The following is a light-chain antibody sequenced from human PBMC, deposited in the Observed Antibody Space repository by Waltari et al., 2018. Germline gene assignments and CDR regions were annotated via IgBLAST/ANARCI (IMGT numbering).Light chain of an antibody. CDR3: QTWGSGIVT. CDR2: LNSDGSH. V-gene: IGLV4-69*01. J-gene: IGLJ2*01. Sequence: QPVLTQPPSASASLGASVKLTSPLSTVHSDFAIAWHQQQPERGPRYLMKLNSDGSHTKGDEIPDRFSGSSSGAERYLTISSLQSEDEAAYYCQTWGSGIVTFGGGTQLTVL. CDR1: TVHSDFA.